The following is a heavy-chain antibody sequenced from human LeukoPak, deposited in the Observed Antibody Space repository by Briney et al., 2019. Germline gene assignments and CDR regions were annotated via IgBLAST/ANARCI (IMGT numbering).Heavy chain of an antibody. CDR1: GGSISSGGYY. CDR2: IYYSGST. Sequence: SQTLSLTCTVSGGSISSGGYYWSWIRHHPGKGLEWIGYIYYSGSTYYNPSLKSRVTISVDTSKNQFSLKLSSVTAADTAVYYCARGDVDSEIGYYSDYWGQGTLVTVSS. CDR3: ARGDVDSEIGYYSDY. J-gene: IGHJ4*02. V-gene: IGHV4-31*03. D-gene: IGHD2-21*02.